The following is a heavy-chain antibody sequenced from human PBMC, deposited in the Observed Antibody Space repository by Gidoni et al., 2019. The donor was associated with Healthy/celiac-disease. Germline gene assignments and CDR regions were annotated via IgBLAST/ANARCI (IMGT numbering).Heavy chain of an antibody. V-gene: IGHV1-18*01. J-gene: IGHJ3*02. D-gene: IGHD3-22*01. CDR1: GYTFTSYG. Sequence: QVQLVQSGAEVTKPGASVQVSCKASGYTFTSYGISWVRQAPGHGLEWTGGMSAYNGNTNYAQKLQGRVTMTTDTSTSTAYMELRSLRSDDTAVYYCASPYDSSGYYYGERAFDIWGQGTMVTVSS. CDR3: ASPYDSSGYYYGERAFDI. CDR2: MSAYNGNT.